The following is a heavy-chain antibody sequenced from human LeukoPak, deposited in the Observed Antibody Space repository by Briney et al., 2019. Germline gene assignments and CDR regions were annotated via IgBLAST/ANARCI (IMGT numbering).Heavy chain of an antibody. V-gene: IGHV3-23*01. CDR2: ISGSGGST. D-gene: IGHD3-22*01. Sequence: PGGSLRLSCAASGFXFSSYAMSWVRQAPGKGLEWVSAISGSGGSTYYADSVKGRFTISRDNSKNTLYLQMNSLRAEDTAVYYCAKDVGSSGYYGFDYWGQGTLVTVSS. CDR3: AKDVGSSGYYGFDY. CDR1: GFXFSSYA. J-gene: IGHJ4*02.